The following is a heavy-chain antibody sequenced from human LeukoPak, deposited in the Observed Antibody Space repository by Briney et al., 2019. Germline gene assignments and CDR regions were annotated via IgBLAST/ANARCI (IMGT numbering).Heavy chain of an antibody. D-gene: IGHD6-25*01. CDR2: INSDGSST. J-gene: IGHJ6*02. CDR3: ARDLGIGGDYYYYYGMDV. Sequence: GGSLRLSCAASGFTFGSYWMHWVRQAPGKGLVWVSRINSDGSSTSYADSVKGRFTISRDNAKNTLYLQMNSLRAEDTAVYYCARDLGIGGDYYYYYGMDVWGQGTTVTVSS. V-gene: IGHV3-74*01. CDR1: GFTFGSYW.